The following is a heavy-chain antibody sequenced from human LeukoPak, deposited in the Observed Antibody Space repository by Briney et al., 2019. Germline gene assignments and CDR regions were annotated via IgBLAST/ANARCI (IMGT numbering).Heavy chain of an antibody. D-gene: IGHD2-2*01. Sequence: ASVKVSCKASGYTFTGYYMHWVRQAPGQGLEWMGWINPNSGGTNYAQKFQGRVTMTRDTSISTAYMELSRLRSDDTAVYYCARDSPFWCSSTSCYLFDYWGQGTLVTVSS. CDR3: ARDSPFWCSSTSCYLFDY. CDR1: GYTFTGYY. V-gene: IGHV1-2*02. CDR2: INPNSGGT. J-gene: IGHJ4*02.